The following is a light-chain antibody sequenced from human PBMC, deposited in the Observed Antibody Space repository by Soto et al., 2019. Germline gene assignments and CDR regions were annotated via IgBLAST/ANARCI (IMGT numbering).Light chain of an antibody. Sequence: DIQMTQSPSSLSASVGDRVTITCRASQSISSYLNWYQQKPGKAPKLLIYAASSLQSGVPSRFSGSGSGTDFTLTISSLQPEDFATYYCQQSYSTPPWTFGPWPKV. CDR3: QQSYSTPPWT. CDR1: QSISSY. CDR2: AAS. J-gene: IGKJ1*01. V-gene: IGKV1-39*01.